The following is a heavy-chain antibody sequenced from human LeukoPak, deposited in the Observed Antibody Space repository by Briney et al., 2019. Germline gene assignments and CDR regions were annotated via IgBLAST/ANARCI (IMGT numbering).Heavy chain of an antibody. CDR1: GFTFSSYG. D-gene: IGHD3-22*01. J-gene: IGHJ4*02. CDR2: IWYDGSNK. CDR3: ARAGWYYYDSSGYYLDY. Sequence: PGGSLRLSCAASGFTFSSYGMHWVRQAPGKGLEWVAVIWYDGSNKYYADSVKGRFTISRDNSKNTLYLQMNSLRAEDTAVYYCARAGWYYYDSSGYYLDYWGQGTLVTVSS. V-gene: IGHV3-30*19.